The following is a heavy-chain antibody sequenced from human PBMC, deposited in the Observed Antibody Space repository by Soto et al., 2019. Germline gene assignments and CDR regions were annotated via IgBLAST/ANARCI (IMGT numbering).Heavy chain of an antibody. CDR3: ARDLTYYYDSSGYYYYYYGMDV. Sequence: GESLKISCAASGFTFSSYWMHWVRQAPGKGLVWVSRINSDGSSTSYADSVKGRFTISRENAKNTLYLQMNSLRAEDTAVYYCARDLTYYYDSSGYYYYYYGMDVWGQGTTVTVSS. D-gene: IGHD3-22*01. V-gene: IGHV3-74*01. J-gene: IGHJ6*02. CDR2: INSDGSST. CDR1: GFTFSSYW.